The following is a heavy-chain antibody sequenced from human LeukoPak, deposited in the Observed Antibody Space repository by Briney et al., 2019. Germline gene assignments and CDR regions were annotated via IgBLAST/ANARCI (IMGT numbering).Heavy chain of an antibody. CDR2: MNPNSGNT. J-gene: IGHJ6*03. Sequence: ASVKVSCKASGYTFTSYDVNWVRQATGQGLEWMGWMNPNSGNTGYAQKFQGRVTITRNTSISTAYMELNSLRSEDTAVYYCARAGRSGSYYYYYYMDVSGKGATVTVSS. CDR1: GYTFTSYD. V-gene: IGHV1-8*03. D-gene: IGHD1-26*01. CDR3: ARAGRSGSYYYYYYMDV.